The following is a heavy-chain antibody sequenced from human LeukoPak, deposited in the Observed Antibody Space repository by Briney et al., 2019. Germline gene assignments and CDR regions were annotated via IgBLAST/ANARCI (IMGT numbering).Heavy chain of an antibody. J-gene: IGHJ4*02. CDR1: GGSISSNH. V-gene: IGHV4-59*08. D-gene: IGHD6-13*01. CDR2: VRNSEST. Sequence: KPSETLSLTCTVSGGSISSNHWGWIRQPPGKGLEWIGYVRNSESTNYNPSLKSRVTISVGTSKNQFSLKLNSVTAADTAIYYCARTLIAAAGYYFDYWGQGTLVTVSS. CDR3: ARTLIAAAGYYFDY.